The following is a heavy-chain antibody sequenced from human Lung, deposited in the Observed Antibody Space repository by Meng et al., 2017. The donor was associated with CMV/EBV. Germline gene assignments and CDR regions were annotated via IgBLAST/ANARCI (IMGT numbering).Heavy chain of an antibody. Sequence: SXTLSLXCTVSGGSTSSATYSWSWIRQLPRKGLEWIGHIYYSGNTHYNPSLKTRLTISLDTFRNQFSLKLNSVTAADTAVYYCARSFANSFDSWGQGTLVTVSS. CDR2: IYYSGNT. V-gene: IGHV4-31*03. CDR1: GGSTSSATYS. D-gene: IGHD1/OR15-1a*01. J-gene: IGHJ4*02. CDR3: ARSFANSFDS.